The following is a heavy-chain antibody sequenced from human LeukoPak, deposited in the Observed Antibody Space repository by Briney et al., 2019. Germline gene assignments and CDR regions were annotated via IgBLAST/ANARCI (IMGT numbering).Heavy chain of an antibody. D-gene: IGHD4-17*01. Sequence: SETLSLTCTVSGGSISSSSYYWSWIRQPAGKGLEWIGRIYTSGSTNYNPSLKSRVTMSVDTSKNQFSLKLSSVTAADTAVYYCARTHYGDYVYWFDPWGQGTLVTVSS. CDR3: ARTHYGDYVYWFDP. CDR2: IYTSGST. V-gene: IGHV4-61*02. CDR1: GGSISSSSYY. J-gene: IGHJ5*02.